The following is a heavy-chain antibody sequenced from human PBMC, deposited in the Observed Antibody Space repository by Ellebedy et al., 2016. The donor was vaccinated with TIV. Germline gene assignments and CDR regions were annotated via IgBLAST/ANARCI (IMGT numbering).Heavy chain of an antibody. CDR1: GGSISSSSYY. J-gene: IGHJ4*02. CDR2: IYYSGST. V-gene: IGHV4-39*01. D-gene: IGHD3-16*01. CDR3: AAIQGGADY. Sequence: SETLSLXCTVSGGSISSSSYYWGWIRQPPGKGLEWIGSIYYSGSTYYNPSLKSRVTTSVDTSKNQFSLKLSSVTAADTAVYYCAAIQGGADYWGQGTLVTVSS.